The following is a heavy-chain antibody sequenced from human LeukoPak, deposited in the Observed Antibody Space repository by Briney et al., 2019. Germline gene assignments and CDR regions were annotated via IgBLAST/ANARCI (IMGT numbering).Heavy chain of an antibody. V-gene: IGHV3-11*01. CDR2: ISSSGSTI. Sequence: GGSLRLSCAASGFTFSDYYMSWIRQAPGKGLEWVSYISSSGSTIYYADSVKGRFTISRDNAKNSLYLQMNSLRAEDTAVYYCAGYDSSGYYPRYWGQGTLVTVS. J-gene: IGHJ4*02. D-gene: IGHD3-22*01. CDR3: AGYDSSGYYPRY. CDR1: GFTFSDYY.